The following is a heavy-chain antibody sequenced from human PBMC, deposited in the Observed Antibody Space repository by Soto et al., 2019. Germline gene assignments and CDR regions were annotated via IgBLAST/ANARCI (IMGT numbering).Heavy chain of an antibody. J-gene: IGHJ4*02. CDR1: GDSISRGGYY. D-gene: IGHD1-26*01. V-gene: IGHV4-31*03. CDR3: ASTYYTGDSGPYDY. CDR2: IYYSGTT. Sequence: QVQLQESGPGLVKPSQTLSLTCTVSGDSISRGGYYWSWIRQHPGKGLEWIGYIYYSGTTYYNPSLESRVSISADTSENQFSLKVKSVTVADTAVYYCASTYYTGDSGPYDYWGQGTLVTVSS.